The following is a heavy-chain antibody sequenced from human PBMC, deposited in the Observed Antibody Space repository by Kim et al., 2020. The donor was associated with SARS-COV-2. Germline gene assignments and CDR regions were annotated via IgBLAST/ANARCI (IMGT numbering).Heavy chain of an antibody. Sequence: GYYWSWIRQRPGKGLEWIGYIYYSGSTYYNPSLKSRVTISVDTSKNQFSLKLSSVTAADTAVYYCARSSPQLYCGGDCYSVFFDYWGQGTLAT. CDR2: IYYSGST. CDR1: GYY. V-gene: IGHV4-31*02. CDR3: ARSSPQLYCGGDCYSVFFDY. D-gene: IGHD2-21*02. J-gene: IGHJ4*02.